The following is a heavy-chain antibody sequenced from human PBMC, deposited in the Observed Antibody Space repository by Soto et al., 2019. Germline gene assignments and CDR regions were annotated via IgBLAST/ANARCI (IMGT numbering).Heavy chain of an antibody. CDR2: ISGSGGST. CDR3: AKDVAAGTSYYFDY. J-gene: IGHJ4*02. CDR1: GFTFSSHA. D-gene: IGHD6-13*01. Sequence: GGSLRLSCAASGFTFSSHAMSWVRQAPGKGLEWVSAISGSGGSTYYADSVKGRFTISRDNSKNTLYLQMNSLRAEDTAVYYCAKDVAAGTSYYFDYWGQGTLVTVSS. V-gene: IGHV3-23*01.